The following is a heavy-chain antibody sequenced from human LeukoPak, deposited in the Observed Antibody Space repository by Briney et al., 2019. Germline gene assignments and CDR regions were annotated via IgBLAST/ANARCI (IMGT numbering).Heavy chain of an antibody. Sequence: PEGSLRLSCAASGFTFSRYDMHWVRQTPGKGLECVSGIAGSGVGPSYADSVKGRFTISRDNSKNTLFLQMNSLRSEDTAVYYCARLIVNGDFDNWGQGTLVTVSS. CDR3: ARLIVNGDFDN. CDR1: GFTFSRYD. J-gene: IGHJ4*02. CDR2: IAGSGVGP. V-gene: IGHV3-23*01. D-gene: IGHD3-16*01.